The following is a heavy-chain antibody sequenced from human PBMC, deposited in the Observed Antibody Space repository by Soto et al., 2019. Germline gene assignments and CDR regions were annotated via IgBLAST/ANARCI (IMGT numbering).Heavy chain of an antibody. V-gene: IGHV4-59*01. Sequence: QVQLQESGPGLVKPSETLSLTCAVSGDSICSYYCMWIRQPPGKGLESIGYLYYGRSANYNPSLKSRVTLSVSTSTNQCSMTLSSMAAADTAVYYCALRSMAVVPEYWFQGTLVTVSS. CDR3: ALRSMAVVPEY. CDR1: GDSICSYY. CDR2: LYYGRSA. J-gene: IGHJ4*02. D-gene: IGHD3-22*01.